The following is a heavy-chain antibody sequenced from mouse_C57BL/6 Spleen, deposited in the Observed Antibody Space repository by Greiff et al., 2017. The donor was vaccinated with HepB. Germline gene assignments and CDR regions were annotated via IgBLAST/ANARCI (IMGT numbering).Heavy chain of an antibody. J-gene: IGHJ1*03. CDR1: GFNIKDDY. CDR2: IDPENGDT. D-gene: IGHD1-1*01. V-gene: IGHV14-4*01. Sequence: EVQLVESGAELVRPGASVKLSCTASGFNIKDDYMHWVKQRPEQGLEWIGWIDPENGDTEYASKFQGKATITADTSSNTAYLQLSSLTSEDTAVYYCTVVGQGYFDVWGTGTTVTVSS. CDR3: TVVGQGYFDV.